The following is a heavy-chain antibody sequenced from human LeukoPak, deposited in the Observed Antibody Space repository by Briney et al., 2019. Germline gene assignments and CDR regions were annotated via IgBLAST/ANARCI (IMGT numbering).Heavy chain of an antibody. CDR3: ARESNPIYCTNGVCPIDS. D-gene: IGHD2-8*01. Sequence: SVKVSCKASGGTFSSFAVNWVRQAPGQGLEWMGRIIPILGIPNYAHKFQGSVTLTADESTNTVYMELSSLRSEDTAVYYCARESNPIYCTNGVCPIDSWGQGTLVIVSS. CDR1: GGTFSSFA. V-gene: IGHV1-69*04. J-gene: IGHJ4*02. CDR2: IIPILGIP.